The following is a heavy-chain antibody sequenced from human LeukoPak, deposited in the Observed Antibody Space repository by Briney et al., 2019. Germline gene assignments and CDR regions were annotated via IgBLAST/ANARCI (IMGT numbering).Heavy chain of an antibody. Sequence: PSETLSLTCTVSGGSMSDFYWSWIRQPPGKGLEWLGYIHYSGSTNYNPFFKSRVTISVDTSKNQFSLKLSSVTAADTAVYYCARVAAAGFYNWFDPWGQGTLVTVSS. D-gene: IGHD6-13*01. V-gene: IGHV4-59*01. CDR2: IHYSGST. CDR1: GGSMSDFY. J-gene: IGHJ5*02. CDR3: ARVAAAGFYNWFDP.